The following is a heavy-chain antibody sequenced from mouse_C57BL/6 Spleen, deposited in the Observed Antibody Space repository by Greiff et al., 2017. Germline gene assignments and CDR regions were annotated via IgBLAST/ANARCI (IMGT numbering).Heavy chain of an antibody. D-gene: IGHD3-2*02. CDR2: IYPGSGNT. CDR1: GYTFTDYY. Sequence: QVQLQQSGAELVRPGASVKLSCKASGYTFTDYYINWVKQRPGQGLEWIARIYPGSGNTYYNEKFKGKATLTAEKSSSTAYMQLSSLTSEDSAVYFCARDTGSGYPFAYWGQGTLVTVSA. CDR3: ARDTGSGYPFAY. V-gene: IGHV1-76*01. J-gene: IGHJ3*01.